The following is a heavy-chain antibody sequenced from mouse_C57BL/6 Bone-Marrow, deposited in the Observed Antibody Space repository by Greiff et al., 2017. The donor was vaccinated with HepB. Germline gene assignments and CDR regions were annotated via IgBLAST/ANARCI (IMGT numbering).Heavy chain of an antibody. CDR2: IHPNSGST. CDR1: GYTFTSYW. V-gene: IGHV1-64*01. J-gene: IGHJ3*01. D-gene: IGHD2-4*01. CDR3: AGWLVYYDYDTWFAY. Sequence: QVQLQQPGAELVKPGASVKLSCKASGYTFTSYWMHWVKQRPGQGLEWIGMIHPNSGSTNYNEKFKSKATLTVDKSSSTAYMQLSSLTSEDSAVYYCAGWLVYYDYDTWFAYWGQGTLVTVSA.